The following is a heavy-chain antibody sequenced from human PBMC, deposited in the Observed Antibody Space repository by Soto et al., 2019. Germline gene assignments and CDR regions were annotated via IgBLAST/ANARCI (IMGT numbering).Heavy chain of an antibody. Sequence: GGSLRLSCAASGFTFSSYGMHWVRQAPGKGLEWVAVISYDGSNKYYADSVKGRFTISRDNSKNTLYLQMNSLRAEDTAVYYCANNRGGIWNAIDYWGQGTLVTVSS. J-gene: IGHJ4*02. CDR1: GFTFSSYG. D-gene: IGHD1-1*01. CDR2: ISYDGSNK. V-gene: IGHV3-30*18. CDR3: ANNRGGIWNAIDY.